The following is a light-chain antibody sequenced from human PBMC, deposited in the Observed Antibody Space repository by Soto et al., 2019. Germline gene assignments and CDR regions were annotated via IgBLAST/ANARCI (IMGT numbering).Light chain of an antibody. CDR1: SSDVGGYNY. CDR2: DVS. J-gene: IGLJ1*01. Sequence: SALTQPASVSWSPGQSITISCTGTSSDVGGYNYVSWYQQHPGKAPKLMIYDVSNRPSGVSNRFSGSKSGNTASLTISGLQAEDEADYYCSSYTSSSTLCVFGTGTKVTVL. V-gene: IGLV2-14*01. CDR3: SSYTSSSTLCV.